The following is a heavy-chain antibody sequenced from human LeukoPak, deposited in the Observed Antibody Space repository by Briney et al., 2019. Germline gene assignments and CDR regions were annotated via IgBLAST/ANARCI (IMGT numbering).Heavy chain of an antibody. J-gene: IGHJ3*02. CDR3: ARLTIFGNDAFDI. Sequence: GPSVKVSCKASGGTFSSYAISWVRQAPGQGLEWMGGIIPIFGTANYAQKFQGRVTITADESTSTAYMELSSLRSEDTAVYYCARLTIFGNDAFDIWGQGTMVTVSS. CDR2: IIPIFGTA. D-gene: IGHD3-3*01. V-gene: IGHV1-69*01. CDR1: GGTFSSYA.